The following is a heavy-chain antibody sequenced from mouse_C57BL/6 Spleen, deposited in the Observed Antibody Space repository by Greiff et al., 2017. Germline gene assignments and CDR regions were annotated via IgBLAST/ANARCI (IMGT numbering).Heavy chain of an antibody. CDR1: GYTFTSYW. J-gene: IGHJ4*01. CDR3: ARYGYYAMDY. D-gene: IGHD1-1*02. CDR2: IDPADSYT. V-gene: IGHV1-69*01. Sequence: QVQLQQPGAELVMPGASVKLSCKASGYTFTSYWMHWVKQRPGQGLEWIGEIDPADSYTNYNQKFKGKSTLTVDKSSSTAYMQLSSLTSEDSAVYYGARYGYYAMDYWGQGTSVPVSS.